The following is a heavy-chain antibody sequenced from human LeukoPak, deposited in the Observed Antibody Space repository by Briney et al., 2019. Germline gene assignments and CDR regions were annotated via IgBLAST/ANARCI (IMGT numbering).Heavy chain of an antibody. CDR3: ARALDGYNYFDY. CDR2: IIPIFGTA. J-gene: IGHJ4*02. V-gene: IGHV1-69*13. D-gene: IGHD5-24*01. CDR1: GGTFSSYA. Sequence: ASVTVSCQASGGTFSSYAIRWVRQAPGQGLEWMGGIIPIFGTANYAQKFQGRVTITADESTSTAYMELSSLRSEDTAVYYCARALDGYNYFDYWRQGTLVTVSS.